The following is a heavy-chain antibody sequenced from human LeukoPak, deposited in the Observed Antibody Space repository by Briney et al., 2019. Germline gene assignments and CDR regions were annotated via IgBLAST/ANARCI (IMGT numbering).Heavy chain of an antibody. V-gene: IGHV4-39*01. D-gene: IGHD3-10*01. CDR1: GGSISSSSYY. Sequence: PSETLSLTCTVSGGSISSSSYYWGWIRQPPGKGLEWIGSIYYSGSTYYNPSLKSRVTISVDTSKNQFSLKLSSVTAADTAVYYCARGTSYYPFDYWGQGTLVTVSS. CDR3: ARGTSYYPFDY. CDR2: IYYSGST. J-gene: IGHJ4*02.